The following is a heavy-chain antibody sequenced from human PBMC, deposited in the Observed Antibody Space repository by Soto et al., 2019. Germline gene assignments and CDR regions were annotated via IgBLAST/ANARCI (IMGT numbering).Heavy chain of an antibody. CDR2: IYSGGTT. CDR3: AGRTYG. CDR1: GFDVSSNY. Sequence: EVQLVESGGGLVQPGGSLRLSCAASGFDVSSNYMSWVRQAPGKGLAWVSLIYSGGTTYYADSVKGRFTISRHSSKNTLYLQMNSLRVEDTAVYYCAGRTYGWGQGTMVTVSA. D-gene: IGHD4-17*01. J-gene: IGHJ3*01. V-gene: IGHV3-53*04.